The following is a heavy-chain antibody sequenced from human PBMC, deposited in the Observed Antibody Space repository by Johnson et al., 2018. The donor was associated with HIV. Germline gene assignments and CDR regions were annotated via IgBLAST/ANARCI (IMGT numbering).Heavy chain of an antibody. CDR3: GRDITYSNYVTDAFDI. J-gene: IGHJ3*02. CDR1: GFTFSDYY. V-gene: IGHV3-11*04. Sequence: QVQLVESGGGLVKPGGSLRLSCAASGFTFSDYYMSWIRQAPGKGLEWVSYISSSGSTIYYADSVKGRFTISRDSSKNTLYLQMNSLRAEDTAVYYCGRDITYSNYVTDAFDIWGQGTMVTVSS. D-gene: IGHD4-11*01. CDR2: ISSSGSTI.